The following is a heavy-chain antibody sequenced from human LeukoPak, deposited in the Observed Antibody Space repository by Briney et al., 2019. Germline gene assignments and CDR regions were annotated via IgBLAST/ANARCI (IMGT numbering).Heavy chain of an antibody. CDR2: IYYSGST. Sequence: SETLSLTCTVSGGSISSSSYYWGWIRQPPGNGLEWIGSIYYSGSTYYNPSLKSRVTISVDTSKNQFSLKLSSVTAADTAVYYYARHGLRGYCSSTSCYATTNNWFDPWGQGTLVTVSS. CDR3: ARHGLRGYCSSTSCYATTNNWFDP. V-gene: IGHV4-39*01. D-gene: IGHD2-2*01. J-gene: IGHJ5*02. CDR1: GGSISSSSYY.